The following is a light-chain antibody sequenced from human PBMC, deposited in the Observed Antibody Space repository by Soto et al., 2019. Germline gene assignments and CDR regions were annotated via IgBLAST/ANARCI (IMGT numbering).Light chain of an antibody. J-gene: IGKJ1*01. CDR2: GAS. CDR1: QSVSSN. Sequence: EIVLTQSPGTLSLSPGERATFSCMASQSVSSNYLAWYQQKPGQAPRLLIYGASTRATGIPARFSGSGSGTEFTLTISSLQSEDFAVYYCQQYNNWPLWTFGQGTKVDIK. CDR3: QQYNNWPLWT. V-gene: IGKV3-15*01.